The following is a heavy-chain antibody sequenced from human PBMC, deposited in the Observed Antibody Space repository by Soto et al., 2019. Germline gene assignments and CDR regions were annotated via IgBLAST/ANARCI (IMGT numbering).Heavy chain of an antibody. Sequence: GGSLRLSCAASGFTFSNAWMSWVRQAPGKGLEWVGRIKSKTDGGTTDYAAPVKGRFTISRDDSKNTLYLQMNSLKTEDTAVYYCTTFLHSSGWYYPYWGQGTLVTVSS. CDR3: TTFLHSSGWYYPY. CDR1: GFTFSNAW. V-gene: IGHV3-15*01. CDR2: IKSKTDGGTT. D-gene: IGHD6-19*01. J-gene: IGHJ4*02.